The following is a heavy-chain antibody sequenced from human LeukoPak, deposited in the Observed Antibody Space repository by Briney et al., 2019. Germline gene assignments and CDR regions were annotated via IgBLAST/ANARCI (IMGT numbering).Heavy chain of an antibody. CDR1: GYTFTHHY. Sequence: ASVKLSCKASGYTFTHHYLHWVRQAPGQGLEWMGIINPFDGFTSYAQKLQGRITMTSDTSTSTVYMELSSLRSEDTAVYYCVRGSYGAYGYWGQGSLVTVSS. CDR2: INPFDGFT. V-gene: IGHV1-46*04. J-gene: IGHJ4*02. D-gene: IGHD4-17*01. CDR3: VRGSYGAYGY.